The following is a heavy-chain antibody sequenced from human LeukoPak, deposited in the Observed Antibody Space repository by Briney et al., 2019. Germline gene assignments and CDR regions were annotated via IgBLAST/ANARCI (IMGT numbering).Heavy chain of an antibody. J-gene: IGHJ4*02. Sequence: GGSLRLSCAASGFTFSSYAMSWVRQAPGNWLEWVSAISGSGGSTYYADSVKGRFTISRDNSKNTLYLQMNSLRAEDTAVYYCARVPGVAKQWLGVWGQGTLVTVSS. CDR2: ISGSGGST. CDR1: GFTFSSYA. V-gene: IGHV3-23*01. CDR3: ARVPGVAKQWLGV. D-gene: IGHD6-19*01.